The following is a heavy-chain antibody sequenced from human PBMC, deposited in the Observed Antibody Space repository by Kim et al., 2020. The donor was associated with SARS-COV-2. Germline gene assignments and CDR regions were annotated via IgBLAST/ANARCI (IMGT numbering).Heavy chain of an antibody. V-gene: IGHV3-30-3*01. CDR1: GFTFSSYA. Sequence: GGSLRLSCAASGFTFSSYAMHWVRQAPGKGLEWVAVISYDGSNKYYADSVKGRFTISRDNSKNTLYLQMNSLRAEDTAVYYCARDLVRQGFYYYYGMDVWGQGTTVTVSS. D-gene: IGHD3-10*01. J-gene: IGHJ6*02. CDR2: ISYDGSNK. CDR3: ARDLVRQGFYYYYGMDV.